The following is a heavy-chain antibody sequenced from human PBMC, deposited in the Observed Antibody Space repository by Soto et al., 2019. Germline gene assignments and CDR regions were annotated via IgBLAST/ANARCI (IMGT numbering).Heavy chain of an antibody. CDR1: GFTFSTYG. Sequence: GGSLRLSCAASGFTFSTYGMHWVRQAPGKGLEWVAVIWYDGINKYYAESVKGRFTISRDNSKNTLLLQMNSLRAEDTAVYYCARGGHSGYDFDYWGQGTLVTVSS. D-gene: IGHD5-12*01. V-gene: IGHV3-33*01. J-gene: IGHJ4*02. CDR3: ARGGHSGYDFDY. CDR2: IWYDGINK.